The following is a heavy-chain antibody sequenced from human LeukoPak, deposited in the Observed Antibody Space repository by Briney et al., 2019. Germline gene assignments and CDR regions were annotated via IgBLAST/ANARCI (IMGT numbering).Heavy chain of an antibody. CDR3: ARHPVLLSGMDV. CDR2: IFYTGST. Sequence: PSETLSLTCTVSGGSISSSYWSWIRQPPGKGLEWIGYIFYTGSTNYSPSLKSRVSLSVDTSKNQFSLKLTSVTAADTAVYYCARHPVLLSGMDVWGQGTTVTVSS. D-gene: IGHD3-10*01. J-gene: IGHJ6*02. CDR1: GGSISSSY. V-gene: IGHV4-59*08.